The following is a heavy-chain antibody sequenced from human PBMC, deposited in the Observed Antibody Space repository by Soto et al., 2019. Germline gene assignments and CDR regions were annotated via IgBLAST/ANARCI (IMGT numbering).Heavy chain of an antibody. Sequence: QVQLVQSGAEVKKPGASVKVSCEASGYNFIDFHIHWVRQAPGQGFEWMGRISPKSGGTNYAQKFEGRVTMTWDTSLNTAYMELSSLKSDDTAVYYCARPPGYISDWYYFDLWGQGTRVTFAS. V-gene: IGHV1-2*02. D-gene: IGHD3-9*01. J-gene: IGHJ4*02. CDR2: ISPKSGGT. CDR1: GYNFIDFH. CDR3: ARPPGYISDWYYFDL.